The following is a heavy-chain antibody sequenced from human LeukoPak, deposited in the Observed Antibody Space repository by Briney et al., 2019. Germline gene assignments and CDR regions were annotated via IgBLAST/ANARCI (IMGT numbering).Heavy chain of an antibody. J-gene: IGHJ3*02. D-gene: IGHD2-15*01. CDR1: GFTFSSYA. CDR3: ARFRGGSVRTGAFDI. CDR2: ISSNGGST. Sequence: GGSLRFSCAASGFTFSSYAMHWVRQAPGKGLEYVSAISSNGGSTYYANSVKGRFTISRDNSKNTLYLQMGSLRAEDTAVYYCARFRGGSVRTGAFDIWGQGTMVTVSS. V-gene: IGHV3-64*01.